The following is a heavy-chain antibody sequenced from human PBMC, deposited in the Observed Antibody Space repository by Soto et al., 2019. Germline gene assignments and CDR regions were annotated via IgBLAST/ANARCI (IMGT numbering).Heavy chain of an antibody. D-gene: IGHD3-22*01. CDR2: IYADDSDT. V-gene: IGHV5-51*01. Sequence: GESLKISCKGSGYSFSNNWIGWVRQMPGKGLEWMGFIYADDSDTRYSPAFQGQVTISADRAISTAYVQGSSLKASETAIYFCARHPRADSSRSWCDPWGKGTLVTVSS. J-gene: IGHJ5*02. CDR1: GYSFSNNW. CDR3: ARHPRADSSRSWCDP.